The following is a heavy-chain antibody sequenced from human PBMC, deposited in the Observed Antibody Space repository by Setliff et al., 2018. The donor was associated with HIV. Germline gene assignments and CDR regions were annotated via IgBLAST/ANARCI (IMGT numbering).Heavy chain of an antibody. J-gene: IGHJ3*02. CDR3: AAEGNIFDI. V-gene: IGHV4-59*05. CDR2: IYYSGST. D-gene: IGHD3-10*01. Sequence: PSETLSLTCTISGGSVSSYYWSWIRQPPGKGLEWIGSIYYSGSTYYNPSLKSRVTISVDTSKNDISLKLSSVTAADTAVYYCAAEGNIFDIWGRGTMVTVSS. CDR1: GGSVSSYY.